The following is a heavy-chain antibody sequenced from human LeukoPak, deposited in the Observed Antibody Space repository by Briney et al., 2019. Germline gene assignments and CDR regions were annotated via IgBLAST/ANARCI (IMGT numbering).Heavy chain of an antibody. CDR3: ARLKFYDSTGYSPGHYMDV. CDR1: GGPIYSYY. J-gene: IGHJ6*03. V-gene: IGHV4-4*07. D-gene: IGHD3-22*01. CDR2: LYPGVST. Sequence: SETLSLTCTVSGGPIYSYYWSWIRQTAGKGLEWIGRLYPGVSTNYNPSLKSRVTMSVDMSKNQFALKLSAVTAADTAVYYCARLKFYDSTGYSPGHYMDVWGKGTTVTVSS.